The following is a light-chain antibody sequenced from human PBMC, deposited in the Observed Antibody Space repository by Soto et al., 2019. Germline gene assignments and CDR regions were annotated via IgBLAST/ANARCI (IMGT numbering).Light chain of an antibody. CDR1: SSNIGNNY. Sequence: QSVLTQPPSVSAAPGQKVTISCSGSSSNIGNNYVFWYQQLPGTAPKLLIYDNDKRPSGIPDRFSGSKSGTSATLGITGLQTEDEADYYCATWDSSLSAGVFGGGTKVTVL. J-gene: IGLJ2*01. V-gene: IGLV1-51*01. CDR3: ATWDSSLSAGV. CDR2: DND.